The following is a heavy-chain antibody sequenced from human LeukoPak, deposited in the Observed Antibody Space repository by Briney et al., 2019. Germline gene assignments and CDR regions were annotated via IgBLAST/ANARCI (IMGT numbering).Heavy chain of an antibody. J-gene: IGHJ4*02. CDR1: GGSFSGYY. CDR2: INHSGST. D-gene: IGHD6-6*01. V-gene: IGHV4-34*01. Sequence: SETLSLTCAVYGGSFSGYYWSWIRQPPGKGLEWIGEINHSGSTNYNPTLKSRVTISVDTSKNQFSLKLSSVTAADTAVYYCAREWGSSYPYYFDYWGQGTLVTVSS. CDR3: AREWGSSYPYYFDY.